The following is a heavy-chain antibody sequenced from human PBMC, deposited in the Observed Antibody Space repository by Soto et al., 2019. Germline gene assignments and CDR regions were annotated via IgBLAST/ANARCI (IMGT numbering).Heavy chain of an antibody. J-gene: IGHJ6*03. CDR3: ARVRSYDILTGYYSPGYYYMDV. V-gene: IGHV4-59*01. D-gene: IGHD3-9*01. CDR1: GGSISSYY. CDR2: IYYSGST. Sequence: PSETLSLTCTVSGGSISSYYWSWIRQPPGKGLEWIGYIYYSGSTNYNPSLKSRVTISVDTSKNQFSLKLSSVTAADTAVYYCARVRSYDILTGYYSPGYYYMDVWGKGTTVTVSS.